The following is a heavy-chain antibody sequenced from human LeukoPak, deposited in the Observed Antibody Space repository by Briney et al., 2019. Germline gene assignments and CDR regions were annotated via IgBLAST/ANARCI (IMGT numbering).Heavy chain of an antibody. CDR3: ARDHSSSPNYYYYGMDV. D-gene: IGHD6-13*01. CDR2: INHSGST. Sequence: SETLSLTCTVSGGSISGYYWSWIRQPPGKGLEWIGEINHSGSTNYNPSLKSRVTISVDTSENQFSLKLSSVTAADTAVYYCARDHSSSPNYYYYGMDVWGQGTTVTVSS. V-gene: IGHV4-34*01. CDR1: GGSISGYY. J-gene: IGHJ6*02.